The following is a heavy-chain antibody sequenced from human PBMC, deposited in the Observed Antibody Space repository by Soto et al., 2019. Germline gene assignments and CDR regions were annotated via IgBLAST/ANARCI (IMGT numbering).Heavy chain of an antibody. V-gene: IGHV3-23*01. CDR3: AKVEYSSGWCYYGKDV. Sequence: GGSLRLSCAASGFTFSSYAMSWVRQAPGKGLEWVSAISGSGGSTYYADSVKGRFTISRDNSKNTLYLQMNSLRAEDTAVYYCAKVEYSSGWCYYGKDVWGQGTTVTVSS. CDR1: GFTFSSYA. CDR2: ISGSGGST. D-gene: IGHD6-19*01. J-gene: IGHJ6*02.